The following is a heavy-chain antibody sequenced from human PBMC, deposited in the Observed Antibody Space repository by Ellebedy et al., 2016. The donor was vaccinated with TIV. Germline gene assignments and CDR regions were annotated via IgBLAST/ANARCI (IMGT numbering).Heavy chain of an antibody. Sequence: ASVKVSXXVSGHSLSGLSIHWVRQAPGKGLEWMGGFDPEDEEIIYAQKFQGRVTMTRDTSTSTVYMELSSLRSEDTAVYYCARDYGKFDYWGQGTLVTVSS. V-gene: IGHV1-24*01. CDR2: FDPEDEEI. D-gene: IGHD3-16*01. CDR3: ARDYGKFDY. CDR1: GHSLSGLS. J-gene: IGHJ4*02.